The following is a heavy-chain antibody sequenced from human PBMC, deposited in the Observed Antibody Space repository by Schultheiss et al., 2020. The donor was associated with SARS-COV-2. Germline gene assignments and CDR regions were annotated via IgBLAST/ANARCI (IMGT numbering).Heavy chain of an antibody. D-gene: IGHD2-2*01. CDR3: ARDSWAVVPAAGVRPALSPAFDP. Sequence: SQTLSLTCTVSGGSISSSSYYWGWIRQPPGKGLEWIGSIYYSGSTNYNPSLKSRVTISVDTSKNQFSLKLSSVTAADTAVYYCARDSWAVVPAAGVRPALSPAFDPWGQGTLVTVSS. V-gene: IGHV4-39*07. J-gene: IGHJ5*02. CDR2: IYYSGST. CDR1: GGSISSSSYY.